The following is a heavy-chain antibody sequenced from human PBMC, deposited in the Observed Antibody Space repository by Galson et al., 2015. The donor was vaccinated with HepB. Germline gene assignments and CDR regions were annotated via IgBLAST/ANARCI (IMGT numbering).Heavy chain of an antibody. CDR1: GFTVSSNY. CDR3: VSLLKGGFDP. V-gene: IGHV3-66*01. CDR2: IYSGGST. J-gene: IGHJ5*02. D-gene: IGHD1-26*01. Sequence: SLRLSCAASGFTVSSNYMSWVRQAPGKGLEWVSVIYSGGSTYYADSVKGRFTISRDNSKNTVYLQMNNLRVEDTAIYYCVSLLKGGFDPWGQGTLVTVSS.